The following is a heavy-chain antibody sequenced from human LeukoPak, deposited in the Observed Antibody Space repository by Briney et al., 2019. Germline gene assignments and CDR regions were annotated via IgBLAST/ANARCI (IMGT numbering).Heavy chain of an antibody. CDR3: ARGRRWRYSSGVDY. CDR1: GGSISSGGYY. Sequence: PSQTLSLTCTVSGGSISSGGYYWSWIRQHPGKGLEWIGYIYYSGITYYNPSLKSRVTISIDTSKSQFSLKLNSVTAADTAVYYCARGRRWRYSSGVDYWGQGTLVAVSS. CDR2: IYYSGIT. J-gene: IGHJ4*02. V-gene: IGHV4-31*03. D-gene: IGHD6-19*01.